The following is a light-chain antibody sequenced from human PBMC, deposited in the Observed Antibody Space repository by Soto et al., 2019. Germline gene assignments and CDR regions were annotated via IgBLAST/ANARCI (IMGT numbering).Light chain of an antibody. V-gene: IGKV3-15*01. Sequence: EIMMTQSPATLSVSPGERATLSCRASQSVSNNLAWYQQKPGQAPRLLIYYASTRATGIPARFSGSGSGTEFTLNISSRRSEDFALYYCQQYNNWLPITFGQGTRLEIK. CDR2: YAS. CDR3: QQYNNWLPIT. CDR1: QSVSNN. J-gene: IGKJ5*01.